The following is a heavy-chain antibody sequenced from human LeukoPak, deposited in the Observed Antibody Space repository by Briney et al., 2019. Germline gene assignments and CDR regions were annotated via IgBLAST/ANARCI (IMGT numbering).Heavy chain of an antibody. V-gene: IGHV1-2*04. Sequence: ASVRVSCKASGYTFTGYYMHWVRQAPGQGLEWMGWINPDTGGTNYAQKFQGWVTMTRDTSIGTAYMELSSLTSDDTAMYYCARDLHDGDSRRTLDLWGQGTMVIVSS. CDR3: ARDLHDGDSRRTLDL. D-gene: IGHD2-21*01. J-gene: IGHJ3*01. CDR2: INPDTGGT. CDR1: GYTFTGYY.